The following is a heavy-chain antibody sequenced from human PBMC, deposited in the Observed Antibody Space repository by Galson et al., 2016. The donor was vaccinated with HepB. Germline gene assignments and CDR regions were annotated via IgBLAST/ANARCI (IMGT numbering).Heavy chain of an antibody. CDR2: INPSGGST. V-gene: IGHV1-46*01. CDR1: GYNFTDNY. Sequence: SVKVSCKASGYNFTDNYIHWVRQAPGQGLEWMGIINPSGGSTYNSQKFQGRVTMTRDTSTSTVNMEVSSLRSEDTAMYYCARAADHYYDSTGYYDYWGQGTLVTVSS. CDR3: ARAADHYYDSTGYYDY. J-gene: IGHJ4*02. D-gene: IGHD3-22*01.